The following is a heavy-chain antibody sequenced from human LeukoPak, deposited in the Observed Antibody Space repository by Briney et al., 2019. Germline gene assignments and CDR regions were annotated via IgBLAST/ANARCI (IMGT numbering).Heavy chain of an antibody. CDR2: INHSGST. CDR3: ARGGIFGVVKKIKNYFDY. V-gene: IGHV4-34*01. D-gene: IGHD3-3*01. CDR1: GGSISSGDYY. Sequence: KPSETLSLTCAVSGGSISSGDYYWSWIRQPPGKGLEWIGEINHSGSTNYNPSLKSRDTISVDTSKNQFSLKLSSVTAADTAVYYCARGGIFGVVKKIKNYFDYWGQGTLVTVSS. J-gene: IGHJ4*02.